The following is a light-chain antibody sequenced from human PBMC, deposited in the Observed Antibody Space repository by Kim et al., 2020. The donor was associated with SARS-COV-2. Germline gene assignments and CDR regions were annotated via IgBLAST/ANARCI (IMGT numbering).Light chain of an antibody. CDR2: DAS. CDR1: QSVSSY. V-gene: IGKV3-11*01. CDR3: QQRSKWTPLT. Sequence: EIVLTQSPATLSLSPGERATLSCRASQSVSSYLAWYQQKPGQAPRLLIYDASNRATGIPARFSGSGSGTDFTLTISSLEPEDFAVYYCQQRSKWTPLTFGGGTKVDIQ. J-gene: IGKJ4*01.